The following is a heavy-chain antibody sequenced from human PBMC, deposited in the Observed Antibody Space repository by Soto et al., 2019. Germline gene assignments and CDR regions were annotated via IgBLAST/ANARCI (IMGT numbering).Heavy chain of an antibody. J-gene: IGHJ4*01. CDR1: GYSFTAYY. D-gene: IGHD3-3*01. CDR2: IDPRNDIT. V-gene: IGHV1-46*01. CDR3: TRVDSWSGYAPFDY. Sequence: QVQLVQSGAEVKKPGASVRVSCRPSGYSFTAYYIHWVRQAPGQGLEWMGVIDPRNDITSYAEKFQGRVSMIKDTSTRTVYMELSNLRSEDTAVYYCTRVDSWSGYAPFDYWGQGTLLTVSS.